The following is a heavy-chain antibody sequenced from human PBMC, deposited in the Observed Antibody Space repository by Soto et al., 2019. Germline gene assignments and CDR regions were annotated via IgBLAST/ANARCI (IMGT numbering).Heavy chain of an antibody. CDR3: ARDLGNYGFDY. D-gene: IGHD4-4*01. V-gene: IGHV3-30-3*01. CDR1: GFTFSSYA. Sequence: QVQLVESGGGVVQPGRSLRLSCAASGFTFSSYAMHWVRQAPGKGLEWVAVISYDGSNKYYADSVKGRFTISRDNSKNTLYLQMNSLRAEDTAVCYCARDLGNYGFDYWGQGTLVTVSS. CDR2: ISYDGSNK. J-gene: IGHJ4*02.